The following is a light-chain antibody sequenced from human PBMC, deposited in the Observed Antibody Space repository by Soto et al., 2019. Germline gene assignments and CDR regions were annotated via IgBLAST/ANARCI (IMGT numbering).Light chain of an antibody. V-gene: IGKV3-20*01. CDR2: GAS. CDR3: QQYGSSPRT. J-gene: IGKJ4*01. CDR1: QSVSSSY. Sequence: EIVLTQSPGTLSLSPGERATLSCRASQSVSSSYLAWYQQKPGQAPRLLIYGASSRATGIPARFTGRGSGTHFTLTISRLEPEDFAVYYCQQYGSSPRTFGGGTKVEIK.